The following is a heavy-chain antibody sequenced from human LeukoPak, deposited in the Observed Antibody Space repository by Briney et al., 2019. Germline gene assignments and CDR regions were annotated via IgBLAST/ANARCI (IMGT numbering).Heavy chain of an antibody. CDR3: ASGRYSSPPDAFDI. J-gene: IGHJ3*02. CDR1: GFTFSSYS. CDR2: ISSSSSYI. Sequence: GGSLRLSCAASGFTFSSYSMNWVRQAPGKGLEWVSSISSSSSYIYYADSVKGRFTISRDNAKNSLFLQMNSLRAEDTAVYYCASGRYSSPPDAFDIWGQGTVVTVSS. V-gene: IGHV3-21*01. D-gene: IGHD6-13*01.